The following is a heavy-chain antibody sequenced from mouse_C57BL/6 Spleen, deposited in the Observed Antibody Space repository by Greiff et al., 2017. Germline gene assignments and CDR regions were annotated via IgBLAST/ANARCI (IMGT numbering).Heavy chain of an antibody. CDR2: IYPRSGNT. J-gene: IGHJ3*01. CDR1: GYTFTSYG. V-gene: IGHV1-81*01. Sequence: QVQLQQSRAELARPGASVKLSCKASGYTFTSYGISWVKQRTGQGLEWIGEIYPRSGNTYYNEKFKGKATLTADKSSSTAYMELRSLTSEDSAVYFCDGYPFAYWGQGTLVTVSA. D-gene: IGHD2-2*01. CDR3: DGYPFAY.